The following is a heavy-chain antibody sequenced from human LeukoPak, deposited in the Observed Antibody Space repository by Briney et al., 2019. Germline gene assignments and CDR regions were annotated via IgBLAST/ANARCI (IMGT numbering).Heavy chain of an antibody. CDR2: IYYSGST. Sequence: SDTLSLTCIVSGGSISTSGYYWGWVRHPPGLGLEWIASIYYSGSTYYNPSVKRRVTISVDTSKNQFSLKLNSVTTSGTVIYYCAKSGYYFDFWGEGTLGTLSS. V-gene: IGHV4-39*01. CDR3: AKSGYYFDF. CDR1: GGSISTSGYY. J-gene: IGHJ4*02. D-gene: IGHD5-12*01.